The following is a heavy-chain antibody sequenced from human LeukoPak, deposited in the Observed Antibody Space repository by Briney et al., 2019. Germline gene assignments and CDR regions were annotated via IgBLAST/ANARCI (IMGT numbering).Heavy chain of an antibody. CDR3: ARERIAAAGAVWFDP. V-gene: IGHV4-59*11. D-gene: IGHD6-13*01. CDR1: GGSISSHY. Sequence: SETLSLTCTVSGGSISSHYWSWIRQPPGKGLEWIGYIYYSGSTNYNPSLKSRVTISVDTSKNQFFLKLSFVTAADTAVYYCARERIAAAGAVWFDPWGQGTLVTVSS. J-gene: IGHJ5*02. CDR2: IYYSGST.